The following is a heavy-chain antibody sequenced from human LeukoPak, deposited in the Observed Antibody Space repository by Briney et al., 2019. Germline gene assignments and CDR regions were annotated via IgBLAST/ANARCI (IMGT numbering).Heavy chain of an antibody. V-gene: IGHV4-39*07. CDR3: ARVLYSGDYGMDV. CDR1: GGSISSSSYY. D-gene: IGHD5-12*01. J-gene: IGHJ6*02. CDR2: IYYSGST. Sequence: PSETLSLTCTVSGGSISSSSYYWGWIRQPPGKGLEWIGSIYYSGSTYYNPSLKSRVTISVDTSKNQFSLKLSSVTAADTAVYYCARVLYSGDYGMDVWGQGTTVTVSS.